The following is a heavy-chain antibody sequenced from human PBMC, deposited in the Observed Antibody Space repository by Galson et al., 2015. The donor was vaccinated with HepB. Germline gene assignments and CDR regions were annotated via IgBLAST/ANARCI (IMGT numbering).Heavy chain of an antibody. CDR3: ARGLRGSTSYRVYYYYYMDV. CDR2: INHSGST. D-gene: IGHD2-2*01. Sequence: SETLSLTCAVYGGSFSGYYWSWIRQPPGKGLEWIGEINHSGSTNYNPSLKSRVTISVDTSKNQFSLKLSSVTAADTAVYYCARGLRGSTSYRVYYYYYMDVWGKGTTVTVSS. V-gene: IGHV4-34*01. CDR1: GGSFSGYY. J-gene: IGHJ6*03.